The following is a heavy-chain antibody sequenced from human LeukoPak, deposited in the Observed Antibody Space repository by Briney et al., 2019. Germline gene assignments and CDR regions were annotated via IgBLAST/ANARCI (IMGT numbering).Heavy chain of an antibody. Sequence: GGSLRLSCAASGFTVSSNYMSWVRQAPGKGLEWVSVIYSGGSTYYADSVKGGFTISRDNSKNTLYLQMNSLRAEDTAVYYCARSGGLSYARFASYFDYWGQGTLVTVSS. J-gene: IGHJ4*02. CDR3: ARSGGLSYARFASYFDY. D-gene: IGHD2-2*01. V-gene: IGHV3-66*01. CDR1: GFTVSSNY. CDR2: IYSGGST.